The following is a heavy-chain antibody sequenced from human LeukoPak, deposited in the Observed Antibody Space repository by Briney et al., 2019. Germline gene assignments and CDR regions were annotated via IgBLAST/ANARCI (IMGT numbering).Heavy chain of an antibody. CDR3: ARSAAGYYYYYMDV. CDR1: GFTFSSYS. Sequence: PGGSLRLSCAASGFTFSSYSMNWVRQAPGKGLEWVPSISSSSSYIYYADSVKGRFTISRDNAKNSLYLQMNSLRAEDTAVYYCARSAAGYYYYYMDVWGKGTTVTVSS. D-gene: IGHD6-13*01. J-gene: IGHJ6*03. CDR2: ISSSSSYI. V-gene: IGHV3-21*01.